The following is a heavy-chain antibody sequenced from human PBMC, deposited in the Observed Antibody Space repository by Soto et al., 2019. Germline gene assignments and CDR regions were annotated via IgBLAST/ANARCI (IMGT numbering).Heavy chain of an antibody. Sequence: GGSLRLSCAASGFTFSSYGMHWVRQTPGKGLEWVSDISGGGDTTYYTPSVKGRFTISRDDFRNTLYLQMNSLRTEDTAIYYCAKLRDFVVLPAGILDYWGPGTLVTVSS. CDR3: AKLRDFVVLPAGILDY. J-gene: IGHJ4*02. CDR1: GFTFSSYG. V-gene: IGHV3-23*01. D-gene: IGHD2-8*01. CDR2: ISGGGDTT.